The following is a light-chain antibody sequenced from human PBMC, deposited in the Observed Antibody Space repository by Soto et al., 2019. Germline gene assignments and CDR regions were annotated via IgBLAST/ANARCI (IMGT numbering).Light chain of an antibody. J-gene: IGKJ1*01. V-gene: IGKV3-20*01. CDR2: GAS. CDR3: QQYGGSPPT. CDR1: QSVSSNY. Sequence: EIVLTQSPGTLSLSPGERATLSCRASQSVSSNYLAWYQRKPGQPPRLLIYGASSRATDIPNRFSGSGSGTDFTLTITRLEPEDFAVYFCQQYGGSPPTFGQGTKVEIK.